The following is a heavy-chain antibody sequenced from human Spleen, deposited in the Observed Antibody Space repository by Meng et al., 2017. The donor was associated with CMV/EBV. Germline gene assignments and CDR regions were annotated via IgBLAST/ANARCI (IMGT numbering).Heavy chain of an antibody. J-gene: IGHJ4*02. V-gene: IGHV3-23*01. D-gene: IGHD3-10*01. CDR1: GFTFSSYA. CDR3: AKTPRGSGEVLYSFFDY. Sequence: ETLSLTCAASGFTFSSYAMSWVRQAPGKGLEWVSAISGSGGSTYYADSVKGRFTISRDNSKNTLYLQMNSLRAEDTAVYYCAKTPRGSGEVLYSFFDYWGQGTLVTVSS. CDR2: ISGSGGST.